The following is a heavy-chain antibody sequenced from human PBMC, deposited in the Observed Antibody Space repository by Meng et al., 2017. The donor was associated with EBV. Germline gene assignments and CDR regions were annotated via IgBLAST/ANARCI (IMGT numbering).Heavy chain of an antibody. CDR2: ISYDGSNK. D-gene: IGHD6-19*01. V-gene: IGHV3-30*18. J-gene: IGHJ4*02. CDR1: GFTFSSYG. CDR3: AKGWRYGVADNYFDY. Sequence: QGQLVESGGVVVQPGRSLILSCAASGFTFSSYGMHWVRQAPGKGLEWVAVISYDGSNKYYADSVKGRFTISRDNSKNTLYLQMNSLRAEDTAVYYCAKGWRYGVADNYFDYWGQGTLVTVSS.